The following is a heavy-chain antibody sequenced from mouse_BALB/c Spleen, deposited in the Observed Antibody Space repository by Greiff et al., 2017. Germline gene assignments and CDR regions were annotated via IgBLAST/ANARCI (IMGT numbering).Heavy chain of an antibody. Sequence: VQLQQSGAGLVKPGASVKLSCTASGYTFTEYIIHWVKQRPGQGLEWIGWFYPGSGSIKYNEKFKDKATLTADKSSSTVYMELSRLTSEDSAVYCCARHEGGNYEGFFDYWGQGTTLTVSS. J-gene: IGHJ2*01. CDR2: FYPGSGSI. D-gene: IGHD2-1*01. CDR3: ARHEGGNYEGFFDY. CDR1: GYTFTEYI. V-gene: IGHV1-62-2*01.